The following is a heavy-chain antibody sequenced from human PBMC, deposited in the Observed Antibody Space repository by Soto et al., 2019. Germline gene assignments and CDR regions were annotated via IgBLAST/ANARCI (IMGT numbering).Heavy chain of an antibody. V-gene: IGHV4-39*01. Sequence: QLQLQESGPGLVKPSETLSLTCTVSGGSISSYYWGWIRRPPGKGLEWIGSIYYSGSTYYNPSLKSRVTISVDTSKNQFSLKLSSVNAADTAVYCCARRWGYSFDYWGQGTLVTVSS. D-gene: IGHD7-27*01. CDR1: GGSISSYY. CDR2: IYYSGST. CDR3: ARRWGYSFDY. J-gene: IGHJ4*02.